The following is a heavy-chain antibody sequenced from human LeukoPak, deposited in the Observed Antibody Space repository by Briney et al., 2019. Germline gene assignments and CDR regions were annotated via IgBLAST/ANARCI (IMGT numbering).Heavy chain of an antibody. Sequence: GGSLRLSCAASGLTFSSYWMSWVRQAPGKGLEWVAIISYDGSNKYYADSVKGRFTISRDISKNTLYLQMNSLRAEDTAVYYCARGPPGDRHYYYMDVWGKGTTVTVSS. J-gene: IGHJ6*03. V-gene: IGHV3-30-3*01. CDR1: GLTFSSYW. CDR2: ISYDGSNK. D-gene: IGHD7-27*01. CDR3: ARGPPGDRHYYYMDV.